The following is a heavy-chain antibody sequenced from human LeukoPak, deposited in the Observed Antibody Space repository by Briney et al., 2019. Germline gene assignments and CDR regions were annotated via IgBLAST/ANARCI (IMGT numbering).Heavy chain of an antibody. CDR2: IRSKAYGGTT. V-gene: IGHV3-49*04. CDR3: TREYCGGDCSPGY. Sequence: PGGSLRLSCAASGFTFSNAWMSWVRQAPGKGLEWVGFIRSKAYGGTTEYAASVKGRFTISRDDSKSIAYLQMNSLKTEDTAVYYCTREYCGGDCSPGYWGQGTLVTVSS. J-gene: IGHJ4*02. CDR1: GFTFSNAW. D-gene: IGHD2-21*02.